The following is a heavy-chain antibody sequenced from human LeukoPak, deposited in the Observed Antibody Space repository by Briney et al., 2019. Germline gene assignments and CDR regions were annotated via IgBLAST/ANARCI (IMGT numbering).Heavy chain of an antibody. J-gene: IGHJ4*02. Sequence: PGGSLRLSCAASGFTFNNYATNWVRQAPGKGLEWVSAISNTGRSTYYADSVKGRFTISRDNSKNTVFLQINSLRAEDTAVYYCAKGIEYNNSWTFDYWGQGTLVTVTS. D-gene: IGHD2/OR15-2a*01. V-gene: IGHV3-23*01. CDR3: AKGIEYNNSWTFDY. CDR2: ISNTGRST. CDR1: GFTFNNYA.